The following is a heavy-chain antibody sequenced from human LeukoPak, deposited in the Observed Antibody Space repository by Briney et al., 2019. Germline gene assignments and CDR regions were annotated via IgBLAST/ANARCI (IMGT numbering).Heavy chain of an antibody. J-gene: IGHJ5*02. CDR1: GGSFSGYY. D-gene: IGHD3-10*01. CDR2: INHSGST. CDR3: AREGELDPGP. V-gene: IGHV4-34*01. Sequence: SETLSLTCAVYGGSFSGYYWSWIRQPPGKWLEWIGEINHSGSTNYNPSLKSRVTISVDTSKNQFSLKLSSVTAADTAVYYCAREGELDPGPWGQGTLVTVSS.